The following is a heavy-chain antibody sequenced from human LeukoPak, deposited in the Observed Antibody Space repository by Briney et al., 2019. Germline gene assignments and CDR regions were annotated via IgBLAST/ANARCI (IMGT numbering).Heavy chain of an antibody. V-gene: IGHV3-13*01. CDR1: GFTFRSYD. Sequence: PGGSLRLPCAASGFTFRSYDIHWVRQATGKGLEWVSGIGTAGEIYYPGSVKGRFTISRENAKNSLYLQMNSLRAGDTAAYYCARAAYSSTWYSRYFDLWGRGTLVTVSS. CDR2: IGTAGEI. CDR3: ARAAYSSTWYSRYFDL. D-gene: IGHD6-13*01. J-gene: IGHJ2*01.